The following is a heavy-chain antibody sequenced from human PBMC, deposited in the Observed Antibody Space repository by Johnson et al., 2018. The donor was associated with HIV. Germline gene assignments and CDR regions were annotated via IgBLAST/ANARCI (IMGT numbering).Heavy chain of an antibody. CDR1: GFTFSSYG. CDR3: AKDLINSGIDPQAFDI. D-gene: IGHD1-26*01. Sequence: QVQLVESGGGVVQPGRSLRLSCAASGFTFSSYGMHWVRQAPGKGLEWVAFIRYDGSNKYYADSVKGRFTISRDNSKNTLYLQMNSLKTEDTAVYYCAKDLINSGIDPQAFDIWGQGTMVTVSS. J-gene: IGHJ3*02. CDR2: IRYDGSNK. V-gene: IGHV3-30*02.